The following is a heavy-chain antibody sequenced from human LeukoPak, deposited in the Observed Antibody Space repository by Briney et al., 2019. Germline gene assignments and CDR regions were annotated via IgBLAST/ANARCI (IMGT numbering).Heavy chain of an antibody. J-gene: IGHJ4*02. V-gene: IGHV3-20*04. CDR1: GFTSDDYG. D-gene: IGHD6-19*01. CDR2: INWNGGST. Sequence: GGSLRLSCAASGFTSDDYGMSWVPQAPGKGLEWVSGINWNGGSTGYADSVKGRFTITRDNAKNSLYLQMNRLRAEDTALYYCARGRKKGGWFFDYWGQGTVVTVSA. CDR3: ARGRKKGGWFFDY.